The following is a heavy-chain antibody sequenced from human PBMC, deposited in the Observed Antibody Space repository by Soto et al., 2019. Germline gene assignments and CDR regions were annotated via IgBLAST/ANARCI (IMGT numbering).Heavy chain of an antibody. J-gene: IGHJ6*02. Sequence: GGSLRLSCAASGFTFSSYGMHWVRQAPGKGLEWVAVISYDGSNKYYADSVKDRFTISRDNSKNTLYLQMTSLRAEDTAVYYCAKDGTYSSGWYCHYYCNSDMDVLGQGTTVTVSS. D-gene: IGHD6-19*01. V-gene: IGHV3-30*18. CDR3: AKDGTYSSGWYCHYYCNSDMDV. CDR1: GFTFSSYG. CDR2: ISYDGSNK.